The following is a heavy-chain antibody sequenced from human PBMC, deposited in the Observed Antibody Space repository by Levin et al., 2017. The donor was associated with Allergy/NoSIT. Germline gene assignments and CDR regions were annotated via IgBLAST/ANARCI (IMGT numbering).Heavy chain of an antibody. CDR1: GYTFTDYY. Sequence: ASVKVSCKASGYTFTDYYMHWVRQAPGQGLEWMGWINPNSGGTNYAQKFQGRVTMTKDTSISTAYMELNRLRSDDTAVYYCARGSYNGRRLDYWGQGTLVTVSS. CDR3: ARGSYNGRRLDY. V-gene: IGHV1-2*02. J-gene: IGHJ4*02. D-gene: IGHD5-12*01. CDR2: INPNSGGT.